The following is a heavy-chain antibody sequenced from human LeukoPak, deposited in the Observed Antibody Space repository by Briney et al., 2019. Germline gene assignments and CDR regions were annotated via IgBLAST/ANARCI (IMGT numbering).Heavy chain of an antibody. Sequence: PSETLSLTCTVSSGSISSYYWSWIRQPPGKGLEWIGYIYNSGSTSYNPSLKSRVTISVDTSKNQFSLKLTSVTAADTAVYYCARPYSTSWSGNYYYMDVWGKGTTVTVSS. D-gene: IGHD6-13*01. CDR2: IYNSGST. CDR3: ARPYSTSWSGNYYYMDV. J-gene: IGHJ6*03. V-gene: IGHV4-59*08. CDR1: SGSISSYY.